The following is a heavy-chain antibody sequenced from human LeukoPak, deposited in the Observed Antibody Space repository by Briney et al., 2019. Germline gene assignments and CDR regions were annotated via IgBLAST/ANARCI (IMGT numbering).Heavy chain of an antibody. CDR2: IYNSGSTNIYNSGST. V-gene: IGHV4-59*01. CDR1: GGSISSYY. J-gene: IGHJ4*02. CDR3: ARLVSGRESDFDY. Sequence: PSETLSLTCTVSGGSISSYYWSWIRQPPGKGLEWIGYIYNSGSTNIYNSGSTNYNPSLKSRVTISVDTFKNQFSLKLSSVTAADTAVYYCARLVSGRESDFDYWGQGTLVTVSS. D-gene: IGHD1-26*01.